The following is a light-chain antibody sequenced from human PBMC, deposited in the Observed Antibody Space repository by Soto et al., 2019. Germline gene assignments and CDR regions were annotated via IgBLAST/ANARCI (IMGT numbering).Light chain of an antibody. CDR2: DAS. V-gene: IGKV1-33*01. Sequence: DIQMTQSPSSLSASVGDRVTITCQASQDISNYLNWYQQKPGKAPKLLIYDASNLETGVPSRFSGSGSGTDFTFTISSLQPEDIATYYCQQYDNLPLTFGGVNKVESK. CDR3: QQYDNLPLT. J-gene: IGKJ4*01. CDR1: QDISNY.